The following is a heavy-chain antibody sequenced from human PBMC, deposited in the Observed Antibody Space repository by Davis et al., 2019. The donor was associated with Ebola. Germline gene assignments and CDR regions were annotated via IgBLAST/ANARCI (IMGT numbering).Heavy chain of an antibody. CDR2: IYHSGST. J-gene: IGHJ4*02. D-gene: IGHD3-10*01. Sequence: PSETLSLTCAVSGGSISSGGYSWRCIRQPPGKGLEWIGYIYHSGSTYYNPSLKSRVTISVDKSKNQFSLKLSSVTAADTAVYYCARDRGPHSALDYWGQGTLVTVSS. CDR1: GGSISSGGYS. CDR3: ARDRGPHSALDY. V-gene: IGHV4-30-2*01.